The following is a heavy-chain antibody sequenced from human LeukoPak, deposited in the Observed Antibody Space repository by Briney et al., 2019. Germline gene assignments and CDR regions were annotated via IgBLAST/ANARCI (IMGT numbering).Heavy chain of an antibody. Sequence: GGSLRLSCAASGFTFSSYGMHWVRQAPGKGLEWVAVIWYDGSNEYYADSVKGRFTISRDNSKNTLYLQMNSLRAEDTAVYYCARDRVWGRAAFDYWGQGTLVTVSS. CDR2: IWYDGSNE. D-gene: IGHD3-16*01. CDR1: GFTFSSYG. CDR3: ARDRVWGRAAFDY. J-gene: IGHJ4*02. V-gene: IGHV3-33*01.